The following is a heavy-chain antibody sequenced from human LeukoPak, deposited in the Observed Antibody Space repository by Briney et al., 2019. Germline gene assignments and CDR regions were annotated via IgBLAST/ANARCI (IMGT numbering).Heavy chain of an antibody. CDR3: ARDRGRWLQLGDY. V-gene: IGHV1-18*01. CDR2: ISAYNGNT. J-gene: IGHJ4*02. CDR1: GYTFTSYG. Sequence: GASVKVSCKASGYTFTSYGISWVRQAPGQGLEWMGWISAYNGNTNYAQKLQGRVTMTTDTSTSTAHMELRSLRSDDTAVYYCARDRGRWLQLGDYWGQGTLVTVSS. D-gene: IGHD5-24*01.